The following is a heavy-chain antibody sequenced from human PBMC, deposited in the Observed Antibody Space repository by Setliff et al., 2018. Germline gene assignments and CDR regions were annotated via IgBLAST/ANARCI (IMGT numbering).Heavy chain of an antibody. CDR3: ARESAPHGVRGVGGFDI. V-gene: IGHV3-13*01. CDR1: GFTFSTYD. CDR2: IGPSGAT. Sequence: HPGGSLRFSCAASGFTFSTYDLHWVRQVPGKGLEWVSSIGPSGATFYTGSVKGRFTISRENAKNSLYLQMNSLRAGDTAVYYCARESAPHGVRGVGGFDIWGQGTMVTVSS. D-gene: IGHD1-26*01. J-gene: IGHJ3*02.